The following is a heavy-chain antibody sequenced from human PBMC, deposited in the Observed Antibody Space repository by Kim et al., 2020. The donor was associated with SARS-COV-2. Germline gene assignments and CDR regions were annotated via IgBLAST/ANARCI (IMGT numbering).Heavy chain of an antibody. Sequence: TTSLKSRVTISVDTSKNQFSLRLSSVTAADTAVYYCARLVVAARTDWFDPWGQGTLVTVSS. J-gene: IGHJ5*02. V-gene: IGHV4-34*01. CDR3: ARLVVAARTDWFDP. D-gene: IGHD2-15*01.